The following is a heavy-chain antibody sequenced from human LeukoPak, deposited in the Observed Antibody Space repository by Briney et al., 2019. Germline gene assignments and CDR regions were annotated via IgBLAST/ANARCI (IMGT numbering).Heavy chain of an antibody. D-gene: IGHD6-6*01. V-gene: IGHV3-23*01. CDR1: GFTFSNYA. Sequence: GGSLRLSCAASGFTFSNYALSWVRQAPGKGLEWVSDISGSGGSTYYADSVKGRFTISRDNAKNSLYLQMNSLRAEDTAVYYCARGIAARPNYMDVWGKGTTVTVSS. J-gene: IGHJ6*03. CDR2: ISGSGGST. CDR3: ARGIAARPNYMDV.